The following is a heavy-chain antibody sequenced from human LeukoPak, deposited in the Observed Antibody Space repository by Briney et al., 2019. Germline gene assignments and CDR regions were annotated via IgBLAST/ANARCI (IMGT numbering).Heavy chain of an antibody. CDR3: ARHAFSGWFGDNWFDP. CDR1: GGSISSYY. D-gene: IGHD3-10*01. Sequence: PSETLSLTCTVSGGSISSYYWSWIRQPPGKGLEWIGYIYYSGSTNYNPSLKSRVTISVDTSKNQFSLKLSSVTAADTAVYYCARHAFSGWFGDNWFDPWGQGTLVTDSS. V-gene: IGHV4-59*08. CDR2: IYYSGST. J-gene: IGHJ5*02.